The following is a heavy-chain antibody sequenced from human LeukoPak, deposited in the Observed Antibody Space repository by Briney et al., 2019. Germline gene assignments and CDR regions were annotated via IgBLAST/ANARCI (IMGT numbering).Heavy chain of an antibody. CDR2: IIPIFGTA. V-gene: IGHV1-69*13. CDR3: ARDRGIAAAGTEV. D-gene: IGHD6-13*01. J-gene: IGHJ4*02. CDR1: GGTXSSYA. Sequence: ASVKVSCKASGGTXSSYAISWVRQAPGQGLEWMGGIIPIFGTANYAQKFQGRVTITADESTSTAYMELSSLRSEDTAVYYCARDRGIAAAGTEVWGQGTLVTVSS.